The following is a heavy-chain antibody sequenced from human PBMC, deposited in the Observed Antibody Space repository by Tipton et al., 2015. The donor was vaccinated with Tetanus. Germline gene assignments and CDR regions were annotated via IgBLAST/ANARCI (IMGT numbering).Heavy chain of an antibody. V-gene: IGHV1-2*02. CDR3: ARDGGDYIYYGMDV. J-gene: IGHJ6*02. CDR2: IDPNSDGT. Sequence: QLVQSGAEMKKPGASVKVSCKASGYTFTGYYIYWVRQAPGQGLEWMGWIDPNSDGTVYAQKFQGRVPMTRDTSISTAYMELRSLRSDDTAVFYCARDGGDYIYYGMDVWGPGPTVTVS. D-gene: IGHD2-21*01. CDR1: GYTFTGYY.